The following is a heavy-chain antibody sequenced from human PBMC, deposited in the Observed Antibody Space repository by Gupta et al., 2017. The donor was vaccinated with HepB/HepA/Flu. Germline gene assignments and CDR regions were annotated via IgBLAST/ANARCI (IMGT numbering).Heavy chain of an antibody. V-gene: IGHV3-66*01. D-gene: IGHD3-10*01. CDR2: IYRGGAN. Sequence: EVRLVDSGAGLVQPGGSLGLSCAASGPTGCDNYMSWVRQAPGKGLGWVTLIYRGGANYYEDYVRGRFTVSRDSFTNTLSLQMNSLRAEDTAGYCCAGDNDSWFRADNWGQGTRVTVSS. CDR1: GPTGCDNY. J-gene: IGHJ1*01. CDR3: AGDNDSWFRADN.